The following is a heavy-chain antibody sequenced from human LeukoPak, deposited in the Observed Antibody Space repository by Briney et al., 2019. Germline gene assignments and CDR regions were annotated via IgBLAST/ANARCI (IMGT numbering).Heavy chain of an antibody. CDR2: IYTSGST. J-gene: IGHJ2*01. Sequence: SQTLSLTCTVSGGSISSGSYYWSWLRQPAGKGLEWIGRIYTSGSTNYNPSLKSRVTMSVDTSKNQFSLKLSSVTAADTAVYYCARGGAAADLWGRGTLVTVSS. CDR3: ARGGAAADL. D-gene: IGHD6-13*01. V-gene: IGHV4-61*02. CDR1: GGSISSGSYY.